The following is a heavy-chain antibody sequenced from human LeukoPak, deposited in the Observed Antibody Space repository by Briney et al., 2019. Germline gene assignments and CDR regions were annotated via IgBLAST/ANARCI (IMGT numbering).Heavy chain of an antibody. Sequence: GASVKVSCKASGYTFTSYYMHWVRQAPGQGLEWMGIINPSGGSTSYAQKFQGRVTMTRDTSTSTVYMELSSLRSEDTAVYYCARDLGYCSGGSCPNDYWGQGTLVTVSS. CDR2: INPSGGST. V-gene: IGHV1-46*01. CDR1: GYTFTSYY. D-gene: IGHD2-15*01. J-gene: IGHJ4*02. CDR3: ARDLGYCSGGSCPNDY.